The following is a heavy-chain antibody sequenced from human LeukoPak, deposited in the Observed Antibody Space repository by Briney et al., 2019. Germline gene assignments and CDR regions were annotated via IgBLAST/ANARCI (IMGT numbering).Heavy chain of an antibody. CDR3: ARAKRGIAAAGGNWFDP. CDR2: IYYSGST. Sequence: SETLSLTCTVSGGSISSSSYYWGWIRQPPGKGLEWIGSIYYSGSTYYNPSLKSRVTISVDTSKNQFSLKLSSVTAADTAVYYCARAKRGIAAAGGNWFDPWGQGTLVTVSS. CDR1: GGSISSSSYY. V-gene: IGHV4-39*07. J-gene: IGHJ5*02. D-gene: IGHD6-13*01.